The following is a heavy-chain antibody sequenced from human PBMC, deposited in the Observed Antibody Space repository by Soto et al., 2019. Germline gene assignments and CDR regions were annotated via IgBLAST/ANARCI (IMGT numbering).Heavy chain of an antibody. V-gene: IGHV4-59*08. Sequence: SETLSLTCTVSGGTISSYYWSWIRQPPGKGLEWIGYIYYSGSTNYNPSLKSRVTISVDTSKNQFSLKLNSMTAADTAVYYCARHNYGSGSTYFDYWGQGTLVTVS. CDR1: GGTISSYY. D-gene: IGHD3-10*01. CDR2: IYYSGST. J-gene: IGHJ4*02. CDR3: ARHNYGSGSTYFDY.